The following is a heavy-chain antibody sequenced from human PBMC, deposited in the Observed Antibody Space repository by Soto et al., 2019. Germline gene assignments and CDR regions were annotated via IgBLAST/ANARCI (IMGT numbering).Heavy chain of an antibody. CDR1: GFTFSRYW. V-gene: IGHV3-74*01. Sequence: GGSLRLSCAASGFTFSRYWMHWVRQAPGKGLVWVSRINSDGSSTSYADSVKGRFTISRDNAKNTLYLQMNSLRAEDTAVYYCASYDFWSGIDYWGQGTLVTVSS. D-gene: IGHD3-3*01. CDR2: INSDGSST. J-gene: IGHJ4*02. CDR3: ASYDFWSGIDY.